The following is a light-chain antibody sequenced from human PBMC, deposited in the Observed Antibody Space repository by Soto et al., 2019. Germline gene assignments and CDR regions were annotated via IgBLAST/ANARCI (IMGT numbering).Light chain of an antibody. Sequence: DIQMTQSPSTLSASVGDRVTITCRASQRISNWLAWYQQKPGKAPKLLIYGASSFEGGVPSRFSGSGSGTEFALTVSSLQPDDFATYYCQQYKNYPLTLGGGTKVEIK. V-gene: IGKV1-5*01. CDR3: QQYKNYPLT. CDR2: GAS. J-gene: IGKJ4*01. CDR1: QRISNW.